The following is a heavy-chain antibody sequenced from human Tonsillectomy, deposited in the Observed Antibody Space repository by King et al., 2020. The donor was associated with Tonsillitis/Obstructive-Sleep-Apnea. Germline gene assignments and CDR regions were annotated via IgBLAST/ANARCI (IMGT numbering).Heavy chain of an antibody. D-gene: IGHD3-3*01. J-gene: IGHJ4*02. V-gene: IGHV3-7*04. CDR1: GFTFSSYW. CDR3: ARGVTIFGVVIILYYYFDY. CDR2: IKQDGSEK. Sequence: VQLVESGGGLVQPGGSLRLSCAASGFTFSSYWMSWVRQAPGKGLEWVANIKQDGSEKYYVDSVKGRFTISRDNAKNSLYLQMNSLRAEDTAVYYCARGVTIFGVVIILYYYFDYWGQGTLVTVSS.